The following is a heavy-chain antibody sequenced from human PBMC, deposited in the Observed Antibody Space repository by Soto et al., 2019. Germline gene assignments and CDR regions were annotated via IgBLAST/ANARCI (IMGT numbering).Heavy chain of an antibody. CDR2: ISYDGSNK. D-gene: IGHD3-22*01. CDR1: GFTFGSYG. Sequence: GGSLRLSCAASGFTFGSYGMHWVRQAPGKGLEWVAVISYDGSNKYYADSVKGRFTISRDNSKNTLYLQMNSLRAEDTAVYYCAKQYYYDSSGYSPRPNWFDPWGQGTLVSVSS. J-gene: IGHJ5*02. V-gene: IGHV3-30*18. CDR3: AKQYYYDSSGYSPRPNWFDP.